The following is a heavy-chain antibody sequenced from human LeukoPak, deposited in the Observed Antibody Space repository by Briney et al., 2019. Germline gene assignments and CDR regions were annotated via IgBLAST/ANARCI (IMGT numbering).Heavy chain of an antibody. J-gene: IGHJ4*01. V-gene: IGHV3-53*01. CDR3: TKLKGWYGDGYFDY. CDR2: IYSGGTT. CDR1: GFSFSSKY. Sequence: GGSLRLSCAASGFSFSSKYMRWVRQPAGKGLEWVSVIYSGGTTFYADSVKGRFTISRDNSKNTLYLQMNSLRPDDTAAYYCTKLKGWYGDGYFDYWGPESWSPSPQ. D-gene: IGHD6-19*01.